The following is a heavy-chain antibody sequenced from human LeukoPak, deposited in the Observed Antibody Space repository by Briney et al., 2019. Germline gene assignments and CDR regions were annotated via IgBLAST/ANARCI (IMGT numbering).Heavy chain of an antibody. CDR1: GFTFNSYE. CDR3: ARVYSNYDPAAMDV. Sequence: QPGGSLRLSCAASGFTFNSYEMNWVRQAPRKGLEWVSYISSSGSPIYYADSVEGRFTISRDNAKNSLYLQMSSLRAEDTAMYYCARVYSNYDPAAMDVWGQGTTVTVSS. D-gene: IGHD4-11*01. V-gene: IGHV3-48*03. J-gene: IGHJ6*02. CDR2: ISSSGSPI.